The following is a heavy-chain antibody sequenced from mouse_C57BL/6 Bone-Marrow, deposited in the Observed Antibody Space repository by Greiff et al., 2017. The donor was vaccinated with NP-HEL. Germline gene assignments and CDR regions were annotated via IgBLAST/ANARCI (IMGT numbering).Heavy chain of an antibody. V-gene: IGHV1-55*01. CDR1: GYTFTSYW. Sequence: QVHVKQPGAELVKPGASVKMSCKASGYTFTSYWITWVKQRPGQGLEWIGDIYPGSGSTNYNEKFKSKATLTVDTSSSTAYMQLSSLTSEDSAVYYCASITTVRYAMDYWGQGTSVTVSS. CDR2: IYPGSGST. CDR3: ASITTVRYAMDY. J-gene: IGHJ4*01. D-gene: IGHD1-1*01.